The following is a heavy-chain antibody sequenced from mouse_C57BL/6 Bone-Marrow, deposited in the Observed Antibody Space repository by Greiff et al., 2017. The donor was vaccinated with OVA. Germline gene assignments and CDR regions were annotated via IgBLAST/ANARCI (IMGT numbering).Heavy chain of an antibody. CDR3: TRGYSNYYAMDY. CDR2: IDPETGGT. CDR1: GYTFTDYE. V-gene: IGHV1-15*01. D-gene: IGHD2-5*01. J-gene: IGHJ4*01. Sequence: VKLMESGAELVRPGASVTLSCKASGYTFTDYEMHWVKQTPVHGLEWIGAIDPETGGTAYNQKFKGKAILTAAKSSSTAYMELRSLTSEDSAVYYCTRGYSNYYAMDYWGQGTSVTVSS.